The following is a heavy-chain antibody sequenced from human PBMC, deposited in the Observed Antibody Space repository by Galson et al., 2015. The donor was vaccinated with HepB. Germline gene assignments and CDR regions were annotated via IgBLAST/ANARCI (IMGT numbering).Heavy chain of an antibody. Sequence: SLRLSCAASGFTFSGSAMHWVRQASGKGLEWVGRIRSKANSYATAYAASVKGRFTISRDDSKNTAYLQMNSLKTEDTAVYYCTRQEHSGRMVWGQGTLVTVSS. CDR2: IRSKANSYAT. J-gene: IGHJ4*02. D-gene: IGHD5-12*01. CDR1: GFTFSGSA. V-gene: IGHV3-73*01. CDR3: TRQEHSGRMV.